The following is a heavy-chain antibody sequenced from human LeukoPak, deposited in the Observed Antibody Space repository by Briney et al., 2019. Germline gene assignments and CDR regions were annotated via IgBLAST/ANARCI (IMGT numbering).Heavy chain of an antibody. CDR1: GGSISSYY. CDR2: IYHSGST. V-gene: IGHV4-59*08. J-gene: IGHJ6*03. Sequence: PSETLSLTCTVSGGSISSYYWTWIRQPPGKGLEWIGSIYHSGSTYYNPSLKSRVTISVDTSKNQFSLKLSSVTAADTAVYYCARHGYYYYYMDVWGKGTTVTVSS. CDR3: ARHGYYYYYMDV.